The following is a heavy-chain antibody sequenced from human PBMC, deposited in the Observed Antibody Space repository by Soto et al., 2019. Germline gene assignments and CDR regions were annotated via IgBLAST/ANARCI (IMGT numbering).Heavy chain of an antibody. V-gene: IGHV4-34*01. Sequence: TLSLTCAVYGGSFSGHSWTWIRQSPGKGLEWIGDINHSGRVNYSPSLKSRVTISLDTSKNQFSLTLSAVTAADTAMYYCSTRAYDTNGYYRFDPWGQGTLVTVSS. J-gene: IGHJ5*01. CDR3: STRAYDTNGYYRFDP. D-gene: IGHD3-22*01. CDR1: GGSFSGHS. CDR2: INHSGRV.